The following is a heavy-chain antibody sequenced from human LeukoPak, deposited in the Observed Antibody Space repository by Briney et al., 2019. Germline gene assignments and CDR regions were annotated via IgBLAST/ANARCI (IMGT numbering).Heavy chain of an antibody. Sequence: SETLSLTCAVYGGSFSGYYWSWIRQPPGKGLEWIGEINHSGSTNYNPSLKSRVTISVDTSKNQFSLKLSSVTAADTAVYYCARRYDFWSGYKGAFDIWGQGTMVTVSS. CDR2: INHSGST. CDR1: GGSFSGYY. D-gene: IGHD3-3*01. J-gene: IGHJ3*02. V-gene: IGHV4-34*01. CDR3: ARRYDFWSGYKGAFDI.